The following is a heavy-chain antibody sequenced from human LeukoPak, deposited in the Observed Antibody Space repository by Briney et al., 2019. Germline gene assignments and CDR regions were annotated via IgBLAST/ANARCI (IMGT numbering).Heavy chain of an antibody. J-gene: IGHJ3*02. CDR3: AKVQYGGNSVVGAFDI. CDR2: ISGSGGST. D-gene: IGHD4-23*01. CDR1: GFTFSSYA. V-gene: IGHV3-23*01. Sequence: GGSLRLSCEASGFTFSSYAMSWVRQAPGKGLEWVSAISGSGGSTYYADSVKGRFTISRDNSKNTLYLQMNSLRAEDTAVYYCAKVQYGGNSVVGAFDIWGQGTMVTVSS.